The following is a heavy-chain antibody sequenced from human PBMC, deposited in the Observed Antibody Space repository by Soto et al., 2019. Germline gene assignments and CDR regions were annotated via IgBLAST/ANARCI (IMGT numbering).Heavy chain of an antibody. CDR2: IYGNDEK. CDR3: AHSSVGPIFDY. J-gene: IGHJ4*02. Sequence: SGPTLVNPTQTLTVTCTFSGFPLSTSGVGVGWIRQPPGKALEWLALIYGNDEKRYTPSLKTRLTISKDTSKNQVVLTMTNMDPLVTVSYYCAHSSVGPIFDYWGQGTQVTVSS. V-gene: IGHV2-5*01. CDR1: GFPLSTSGVG.